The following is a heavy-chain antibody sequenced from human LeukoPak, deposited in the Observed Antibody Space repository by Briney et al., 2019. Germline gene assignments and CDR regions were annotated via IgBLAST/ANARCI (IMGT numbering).Heavy chain of an antibody. D-gene: IGHD4-11*01. V-gene: IGHV4-39*01. CDR2: IYYSGST. CDR1: GDSISSSTYY. CDR3: ARRTVTDFDY. J-gene: IGHJ4*02. Sequence: SETLSLTCTVSGDSISSSTYYWGWIRQPPGKGLEWIGSIYYSGSTYYNPSLKSRVTISVDTSKNQFSLKLSSVTAADTAVYYCARRTVTDFDYWGQGTLVTVSS.